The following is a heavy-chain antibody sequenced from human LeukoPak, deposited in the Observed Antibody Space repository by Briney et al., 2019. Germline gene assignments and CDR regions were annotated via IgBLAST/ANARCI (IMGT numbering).Heavy chain of an antibody. CDR3: ARDLGYYDSSGYYPQT. CDR2: IYSGGST. V-gene: IGHV3-53*01. J-gene: IGHJ5*02. Sequence: GGSLRLSCAASGFTVSSNYMSWVRQAPGKGLEWVSVIYSGGSTYYADSVKDRFTISRDNSKNTLYLQMNSLSAEDTALYYCARDLGYYDSSGYYPQTWGQGTLVTVSS. CDR1: GFTVSSNY. D-gene: IGHD3-22*01.